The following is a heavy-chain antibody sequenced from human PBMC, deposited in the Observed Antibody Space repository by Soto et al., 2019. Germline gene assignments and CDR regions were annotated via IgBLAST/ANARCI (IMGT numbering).Heavy chain of an antibody. J-gene: IGHJ5*02. Sequence: SETLSLTCTVSGGSISSGGYYWSWIRQHPGKGLEWIGYIYYSGSTYYNPSLKSRVTISVDTSKNQFSLKLSSVTAAENAVDYWGATPWGGEWSKNLFDPCGQGTLATVYS. D-gene: IGHD3-10*01. CDR1: GGSISSGGYY. CDR3: GATPWGGEWSKNLFDP. V-gene: IGHV4-31*03. CDR2: IYYSGST.